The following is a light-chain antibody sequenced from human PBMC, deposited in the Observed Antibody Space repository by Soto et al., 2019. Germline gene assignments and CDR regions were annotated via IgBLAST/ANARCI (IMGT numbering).Light chain of an antibody. CDR2: LGS. CDR3: MQALQTRNT. J-gene: IGKJ2*01. CDR1: QSLLHSNGYNY. V-gene: IGKV2-28*01. Sequence: EIVLTQSPLSLPVTPGEPASISCRSSQSLLHSNGYNYLDWYLQKPGQSPQLLIYLGSNRASGVPDRFSGSGSGTDFTLKISRVEAEDVGVYYCMQALQTRNTFGQGTKVDIK.